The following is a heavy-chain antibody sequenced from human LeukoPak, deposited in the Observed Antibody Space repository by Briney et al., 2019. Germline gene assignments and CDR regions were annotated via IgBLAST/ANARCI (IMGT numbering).Heavy chain of an antibody. CDR2: ISSSSSTI. Sequence: GGSLRLSCAASGFTFSSYSMNWVRQAPGKGLEWVSYISSSSSTIYYADSVKGRFTISRDNAKNSLYLQMNGLRDEDTAVYYCAREGERNDFWSGYYPYYFDYWGQGTLVTVSS. CDR1: GFTFSSYS. CDR3: AREGERNDFWSGYYPYYFDY. V-gene: IGHV3-48*02. J-gene: IGHJ4*02. D-gene: IGHD3-3*01.